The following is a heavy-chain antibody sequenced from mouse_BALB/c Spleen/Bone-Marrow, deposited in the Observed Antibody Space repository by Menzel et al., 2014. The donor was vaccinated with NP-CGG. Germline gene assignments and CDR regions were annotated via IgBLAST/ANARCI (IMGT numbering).Heavy chain of an antibody. CDR3: AREDYGNSYAMDY. CDR1: GFNIKDTY. CDR2: IDPANGNT. V-gene: IGHV14-3*02. D-gene: IGHD2-1*01. Sequence: EVQLQQSGAELVKPGASVKLSCTASGFNIKDTYMHWVKQRPEQGLDWIGRIDPANGNTKYDPKFQGKATITADTSSNAAYLQLSSLTSGDTAVYYCAREDYGNSYAMDYWGQGTSVTVSS. J-gene: IGHJ4*01.